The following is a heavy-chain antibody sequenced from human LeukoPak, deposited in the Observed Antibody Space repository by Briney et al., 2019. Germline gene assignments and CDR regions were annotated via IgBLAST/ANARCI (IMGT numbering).Heavy chain of an antibody. CDR1: GFTLSNYW. V-gene: IGHV3-7*01. D-gene: IGHD4-17*01. CDR2: INPDAIER. J-gene: IGHJ4*02. Sequence: GSLRLSCAASGFTLSNYWMTWIRQAPGKGLELVAKINPDAIERYCVDSVEGRFTISRDNAKNSLYLQMDSLRVDDTAVYYCTRDDGRRSIDFWGQGTLVTVSS. CDR3: TRDDGRRSIDF.